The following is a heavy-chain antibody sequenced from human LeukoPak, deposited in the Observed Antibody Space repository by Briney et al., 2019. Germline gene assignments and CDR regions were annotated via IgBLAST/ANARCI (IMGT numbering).Heavy chain of an antibody. CDR3: ARGYGDYTTGAFDI. D-gene: IGHD4-17*01. V-gene: IGHV3-23*01. CDR1: GFTFSSYA. CDR2: ISGSGGST. J-gene: IGHJ3*02. Sequence: GGSLRLSCAASGFTFSSYAMSWVRQAPGKGLEWVSVISGSGGSTYYADSVKGRFTISRDNSKNTLYLQMNSLRAEDTAVYYCARGYGDYTTGAFDIWGQGTMVTVSS.